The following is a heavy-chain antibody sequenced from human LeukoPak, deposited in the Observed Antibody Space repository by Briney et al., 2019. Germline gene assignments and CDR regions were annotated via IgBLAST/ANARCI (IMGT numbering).Heavy chain of an antibody. D-gene: IGHD3-16*02. CDR1: GGSFSGYY. CDR2: INHSGST. CDR3: ARGYNYVWGSYLRWFDP. V-gene: IGHV4-34*01. J-gene: IGHJ5*02. Sequence: PSETLSLTCAVYGGSFSGYYWSWIRQPPGKGLEWIGEINHSGSTNYNPSLKSRVTISVDTSKNQFSLKLSSVTAADTAVYYCARGYNYVWGSYLRWFDPWGQGTLVTVSS.